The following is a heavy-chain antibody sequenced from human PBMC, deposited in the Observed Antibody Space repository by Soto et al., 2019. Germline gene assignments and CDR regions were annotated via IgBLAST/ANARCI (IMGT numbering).Heavy chain of an antibody. D-gene: IGHD6-19*01. CDR2: IRSKAYGGTT. V-gene: IGHV3-49*03. CDR1: GFTFGDYA. Sequence: GESLKISCTASGFTFGDYAMSWFRQAPGKGLEWVGFIRSKAYGGTTEYAASVKGRFTISRDDSKSIAYLQMNSLKTEDTAVYYCTRDAVAGTHYYYGMDVWGQGTTVTVSS. CDR3: TRDAVAGTHYYYGMDV. J-gene: IGHJ6*02.